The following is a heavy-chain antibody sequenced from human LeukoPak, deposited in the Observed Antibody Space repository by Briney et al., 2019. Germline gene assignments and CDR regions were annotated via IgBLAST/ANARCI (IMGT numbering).Heavy chain of an antibody. Sequence: GGSLRLSCAASGFTFSSYALSWVRQAPGKELEWVSAISGSGGTTYYADSVKGRFTISRDNSKNTLYLQMNSLSAEDTAVYYCAKDVDVVAPNPLDYWGQGTLVTVSS. CDR3: AKDVDVVAPNPLDY. V-gene: IGHV3-23*01. J-gene: IGHJ4*02. D-gene: IGHD5-12*01. CDR1: GFTFSSYA. CDR2: ISGSGGTT.